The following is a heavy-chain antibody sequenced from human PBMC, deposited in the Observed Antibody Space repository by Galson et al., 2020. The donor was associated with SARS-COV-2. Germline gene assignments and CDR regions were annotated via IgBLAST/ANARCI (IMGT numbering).Heavy chain of an antibody. CDR3: AIAKLRFFDWLSD. Sequence: SVKVSCKLSRYTLNHHYIHRVRQDPGQRLEWKGWNNPNSGDTDHTQQFQGRDTMTRDTSISTAYMEMSRLRSDDWAVYYCAIAKLRFFDWLSDWGQGTQVTVSS. D-gene: IGHD3-9*01. J-gene: IGHJ4*02. V-gene: IGHV1-2*02. CDR2: NNPNSGDT. CDR1: RYTLNHHY.